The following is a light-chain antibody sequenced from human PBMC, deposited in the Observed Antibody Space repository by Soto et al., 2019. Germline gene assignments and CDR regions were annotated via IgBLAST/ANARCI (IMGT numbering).Light chain of an antibody. J-gene: IGLJ3*02. Sequence: QSALTQPRSVSGSPRRSVTISCTGTSSDVGGYNYVSWYRQHPGKAPKLMIYDVTKRPSGVPDRFSGSKSGNTASLTISGLQAEDEADYYCCSSAGTYTSVFGGGTKLTVL. CDR3: CSSAGTYTSV. V-gene: IGLV2-11*01. CDR2: DVT. CDR1: SSDVGGYNY.